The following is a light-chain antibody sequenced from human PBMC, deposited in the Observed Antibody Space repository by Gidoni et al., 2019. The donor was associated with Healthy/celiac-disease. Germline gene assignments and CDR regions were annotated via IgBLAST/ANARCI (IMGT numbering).Light chain of an antibody. V-gene: IGLV1-44*01. CDR3: AAWDDSLNGLWV. CDR1: SSNIGSNT. CDR2: SNN. Sequence: QSVLTQPPSASGTPGQRVNISCSGSSSNIGSNTVNWYQQLPAPAPKLLIYSNNQRPSGVPDRFSGSKSGTSASLAISGLQSEDEADYYCAAWDDSLNGLWVFGGGTKLTVL. J-gene: IGLJ3*02.